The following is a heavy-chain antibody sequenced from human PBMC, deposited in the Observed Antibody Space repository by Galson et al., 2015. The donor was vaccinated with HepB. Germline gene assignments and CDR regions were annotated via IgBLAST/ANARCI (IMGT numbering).Heavy chain of an antibody. Sequence: SLRVSCAASGFTFGEYAMSWVRQAPGKGLEWVGSIRSKAYGGTTEYAASVKGRFTISRDDSKSIACLQMNSLKTEDTAVYYCTRSGGGYLVLDYWGQGTLVTVSS. D-gene: IGHD1-26*01. CDR1: GFTFGEYA. CDR2: IRSKAYGGTT. V-gene: IGHV3-49*04. CDR3: TRSGGGYLVLDY. J-gene: IGHJ4*02.